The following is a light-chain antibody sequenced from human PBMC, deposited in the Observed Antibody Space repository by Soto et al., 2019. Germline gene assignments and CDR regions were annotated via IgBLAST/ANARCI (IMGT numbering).Light chain of an antibody. Sequence: EIVLTQSPGTLSLSPGERATLSCRASQSVSSNHLTWYQQKPGQAPRLLIYGASSRATGIPDRFSGSGSGTDFTLTISRLEPEECAVYYCQQDGSSPLTFGGGTKVEIK. J-gene: IGKJ4*01. V-gene: IGKV3-20*01. CDR3: QQDGSSPLT. CDR1: QSVSSNH. CDR2: GAS.